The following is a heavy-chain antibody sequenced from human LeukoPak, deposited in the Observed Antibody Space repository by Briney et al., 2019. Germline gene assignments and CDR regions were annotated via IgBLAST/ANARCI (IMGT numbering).Heavy chain of an antibody. CDR2: ISPSGSTK. CDR1: GFSFSSYE. J-gene: IGHJ4*02. V-gene: IGHV3-48*03. D-gene: IGHD6-19*01. Sequence: GGSLRLSCAASGFSFSSYEMNWVRQAPGKGLEWVSNISPSGSTKYYADSVKGRFTVPRDNAKNSLYLQMNSLRAGDTGVYYCTKLAVASADFWGQGTLVTVSS. CDR3: TKLAVASADF.